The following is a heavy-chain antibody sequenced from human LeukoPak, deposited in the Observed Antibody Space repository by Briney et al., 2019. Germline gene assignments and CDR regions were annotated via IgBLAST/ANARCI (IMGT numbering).Heavy chain of an antibody. CDR1: GYTLTELS. Sequence: ASVKVSCKVSGYTLTELSMHWVRQAPGKGLEWMGGFDPEDGETIYAQKFQGRVTMTEDTSTDTAYMELSRLRSDDTAVYYCAREGDLVVVAATGGGFDYWGQGTLVTVSS. J-gene: IGHJ4*02. CDR2: FDPEDGET. CDR3: AREGDLVVVAATGGGFDY. V-gene: IGHV1-24*01. D-gene: IGHD2-15*01.